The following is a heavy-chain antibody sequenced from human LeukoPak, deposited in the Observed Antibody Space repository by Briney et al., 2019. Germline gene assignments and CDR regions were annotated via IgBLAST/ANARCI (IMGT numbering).Heavy chain of an antibody. Sequence: GESLKISCKGSGYSFTSHWIGWVRQMPGKGLEWMGIIYPGDSDTRYSPSFQGQVTISADKSISTAYLQWSSLKASDTAMYYCARQYSYGTDAFDIWGQGTMVTVSS. CDR3: ARQYSYGTDAFDI. CDR1: GYSFTSHW. CDR2: IYPGDSDT. V-gene: IGHV5-51*01. D-gene: IGHD5-18*01. J-gene: IGHJ3*02.